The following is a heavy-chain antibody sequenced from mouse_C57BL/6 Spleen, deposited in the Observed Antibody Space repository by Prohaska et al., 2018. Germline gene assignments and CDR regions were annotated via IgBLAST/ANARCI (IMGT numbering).Heavy chain of an antibody. Sequence: EVKLLQSGGGLVQPGGSLKLSCAASGLDFSRYWMSWVRRAPGKGLEWIGENNPDSSTINYAPSLKDKFIISRDNAKNTLYLQMSKVRSEDTALYYCASPNWDWYFDVWGTGTTVTVSS. J-gene: IGHJ1*03. CDR2: NNPDSSTI. CDR1: GLDFSRYW. CDR3: ASPNWDWYFDV. D-gene: IGHD4-1*01. V-gene: IGHV4-1*01.